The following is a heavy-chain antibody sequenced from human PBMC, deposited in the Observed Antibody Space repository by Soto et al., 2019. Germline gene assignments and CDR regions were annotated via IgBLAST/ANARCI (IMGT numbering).Heavy chain of an antibody. D-gene: IGHD6-13*01. CDR1: GGSISSYY. CDR3: ARTSSSSWPRGKSIFSRDWERDYYYYYMDV. J-gene: IGHJ6*03. V-gene: IGHV4-59*01. CDR2: IYYSGST. Sequence: SETLSLTCTVSGGSISSYYWSWIRQPPGKGLEWIGYIYYSGSTNYNPSLKSRLTISVDTSKNQFSLKLSSVTAADTAVYYCARTSSSSWPRGKSIFSRDWERDYYYYYMDVWGKGTTVTVSS.